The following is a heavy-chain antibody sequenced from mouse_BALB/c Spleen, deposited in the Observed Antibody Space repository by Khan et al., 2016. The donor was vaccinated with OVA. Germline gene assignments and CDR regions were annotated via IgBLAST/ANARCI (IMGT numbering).Heavy chain of an antibody. V-gene: IGHV1-9*01. J-gene: IGHJ2*01. CDR2: ILPGTGST. CDR1: GYTFSNYW. Sequence: QVQLQQSGAELMKPGASVKISCKATGYTFSNYWIEWVKQRPGHGREWIGEILPGTGSTKYNEKFKGKATFTSETSSNTACMQLSCLTSEDSAVDYCTRPYYADDWGQGTTLTVSS. CDR3: TRPYYADD. D-gene: IGHD2-10*01.